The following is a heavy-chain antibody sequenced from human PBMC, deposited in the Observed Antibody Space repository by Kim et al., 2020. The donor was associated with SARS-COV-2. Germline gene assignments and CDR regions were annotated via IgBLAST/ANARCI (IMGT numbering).Heavy chain of an antibody. D-gene: IGHD2-8*01. CDR2: VSPNTHGGTT. CDR1: GFIFSDAW. V-gene: IGHV3-15*05. CDR3: TTGKRLGNGVDDYFFDY. J-gene: IGHJ4*02. Sequence: GGSLRLSCAASGFIFSDAWMSWVRQTPGKGLEWVGRVSPNTHGGTTDYAAPVKGRFTVSRDDSRKTLFLQMNSLKIEDTAVYFCTTGKRLGNGVDDYFFDYWGQGTLVTVSS.